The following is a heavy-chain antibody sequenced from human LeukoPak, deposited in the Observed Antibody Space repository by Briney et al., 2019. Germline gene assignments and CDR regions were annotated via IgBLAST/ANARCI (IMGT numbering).Heavy chain of an antibody. D-gene: IGHD6-13*01. Sequence: PGRSLRLSCAASGFTFGNYAFHWVRQAPGKGLEWLTVISQDGTGKWYADSVKGRFTISRDNSENTVYLQMNSLRLEDTAVYYCGRDFWYGFDYCGQGTLVAVSS. J-gene: IGHJ4*02. V-gene: IGHV3-30-3*01. CDR3: GRDFWYGFDY. CDR2: ISQDGTGK. CDR1: GFTFGNYA.